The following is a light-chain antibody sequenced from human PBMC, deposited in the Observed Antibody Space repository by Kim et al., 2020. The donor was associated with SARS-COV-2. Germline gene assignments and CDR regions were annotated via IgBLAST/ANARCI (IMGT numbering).Light chain of an antibody. V-gene: IGKV4-1*01. CDR1: QRVLYSSNNKDY. Sequence: DIVMTQSPDSLAVSLGERATINCKSSQRVLYSSNNKDYLAWYQQKPGQPPKLLIYWASTRESGVPDRFSGSGSGTDFTLTISSLQAEDVAVYYCQQYYITPRTFGQGTKVDIK. J-gene: IGKJ1*01. CDR3: QQYYITPRT. CDR2: WAS.